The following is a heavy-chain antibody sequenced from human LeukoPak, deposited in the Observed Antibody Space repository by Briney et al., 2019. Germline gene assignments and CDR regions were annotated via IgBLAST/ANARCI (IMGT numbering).Heavy chain of an antibody. D-gene: IGHD6-13*01. J-gene: IGHJ4*02. CDR1: GGSISSYY. Sequence: SETLSLTCTVSGGSISSYYWSWIRQPPGKGLEWIGYIYYSGSTNYNPSLKSRVTISVDTSKNQFSLKLSSVTAADTAVYYFARTAYSSRWSYDYWVQGTLGTVSS. CDR3: ARTAYSSRWSYDY. CDR2: IYYSGST. V-gene: IGHV4-59*01.